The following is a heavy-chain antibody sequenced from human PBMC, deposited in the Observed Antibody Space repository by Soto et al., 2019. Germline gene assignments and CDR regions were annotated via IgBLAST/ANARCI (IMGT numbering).Heavy chain of an antibody. J-gene: IGHJ3*02. CDR2: ISSSSSYT. Sequence: GGSLRLSCAASGFTFSSYSMNWVRQAPGKGLEWVSSISSSSSYTYYADSVKGRFTISRDNAKNSLYLQMNSLRAEDTAVYYCARDTGYYDSSGYYLDAFDIWGQGTMVTVSS. CDR1: GFTFSSYS. V-gene: IGHV3-21*01. CDR3: ARDTGYYDSSGYYLDAFDI. D-gene: IGHD3-22*01.